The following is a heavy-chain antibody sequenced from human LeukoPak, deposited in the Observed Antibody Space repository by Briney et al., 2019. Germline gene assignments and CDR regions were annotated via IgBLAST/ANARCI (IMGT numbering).Heavy chain of an antibody. CDR3: ARYEGSSLSDPFNI. J-gene: IGHJ3*02. CDR2: ICPADSDT. V-gene: IGHV5-51*01. D-gene: IGHD6-19*01. CDR1: GYSFTTHW. Sequence: GESLKISCKGFGYSFTTHWIGWVRQLPGKGLEWMGIICPADSDTRYSPSFQGQVTISVDKSISTAYLQWSSLKASDTAMYYCARYEGSSLSDPFNIWGQGTMVTVSS.